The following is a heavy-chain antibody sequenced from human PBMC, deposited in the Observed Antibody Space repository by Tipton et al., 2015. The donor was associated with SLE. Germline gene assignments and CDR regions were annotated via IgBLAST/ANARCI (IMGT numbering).Heavy chain of an antibody. CDR2: ISPFFGST. V-gene: IGHV1-69*01. J-gene: IGHJ4*02. CDR1: GDSFNNLA. CDR3: AREDYSFLTGFDY. D-gene: IGHD3-9*01. Sequence: QLVQSGAEVKKPGSSVKVSCKASGDSFNNLAFHWVRQAPGQGLEWMGVISPFFGSTNYAHTFRDRFSISSDESTFTVFMELSSLTSDDTAVYFCAREDYSFLTGFDYWGQGTLVTVSS.